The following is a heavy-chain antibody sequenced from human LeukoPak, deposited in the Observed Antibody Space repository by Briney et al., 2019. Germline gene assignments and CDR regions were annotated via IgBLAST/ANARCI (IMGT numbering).Heavy chain of an antibody. CDR3: ARSWHSSSWYLIDY. CDR2: INHSGST. D-gene: IGHD6-13*01. V-gene: IGHV4-34*01. CDR1: GGSFSGYY. Sequence: KPSETLSLTCAVYGGSFSGYYWSWIRQPPGKGLEWIGEINHSGSTNYNPSLKSRVTISVDTSKNQLSLKLSSVTAADTAVYYCARSWHSSSWYLIDYWGQGTLVTVSS. J-gene: IGHJ4*02.